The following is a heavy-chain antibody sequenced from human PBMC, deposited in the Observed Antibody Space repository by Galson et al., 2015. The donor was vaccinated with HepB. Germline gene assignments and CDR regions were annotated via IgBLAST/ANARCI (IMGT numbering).Heavy chain of an antibody. D-gene: IGHD2-15*01. J-gene: IGHJ4*02. V-gene: IGHV3-9*01. CDR2: ISWNSGSI. Sequence: SLRLSCAASGFTFDDYAMHWVRQAPGKGLEWVSGISWNSGSIGYADSVKGRFTISRDNAKNSLYLQMNSLRAEDTALYYCAKDLGGTARQAYYWGQGTLVTVSS. CDR3: AKDLGGTARQAYY. CDR1: GFTFDDYA.